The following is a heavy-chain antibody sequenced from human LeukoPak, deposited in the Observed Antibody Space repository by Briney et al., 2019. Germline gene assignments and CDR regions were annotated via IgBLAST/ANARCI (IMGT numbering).Heavy chain of an antibody. CDR3: ARVSAAGMEFHYGMDV. CDR1: GGPIRSYY. V-gene: IGHV4-59*01. J-gene: IGHJ6*02. Sequence: SETLSLTCTVSGGPIRSYYWSWMRQPPGKGLEWIGNIHYSESTNFNPSPKSRVAIAVDTSKNQFSLSMRSVPAADTAVYYCARVSAAGMEFHYGMDVWGQGTTVFVSS. D-gene: IGHD6-13*01. CDR2: IHYSEST.